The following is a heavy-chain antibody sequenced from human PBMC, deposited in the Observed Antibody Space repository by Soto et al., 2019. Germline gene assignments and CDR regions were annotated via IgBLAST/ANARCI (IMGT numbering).Heavy chain of an antibody. CDR1: GGSFSGYY. CDR3: ARVITMVRGRRYFDY. V-gene: IGHV4-34*01. J-gene: IGHJ4*02. Sequence: PSETLSLTCAVYGGSFSGYYWSWIRQPPGKGLEWIGEINHSGSTNYNPSLKSRVTISVDTSKNQFSLKLSSVTAADTAVYYCARVITMVRGRRYFDYWGQGTLVTVSS. CDR2: INHSGST. D-gene: IGHD3-10*01.